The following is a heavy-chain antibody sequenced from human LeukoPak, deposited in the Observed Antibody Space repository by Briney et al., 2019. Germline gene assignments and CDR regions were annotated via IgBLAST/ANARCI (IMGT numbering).Heavy chain of an antibody. J-gene: IGHJ6*02. CDR2: IYYSGST. D-gene: IGHD3-10*01. V-gene: IGHV4-59*01. Sequence: PSETLSLTCTVSGGSISSYYWSWIRQPPGKGLEWIGYIYYSGSTNYNPSLKSRVTISVDTSKNQFSLKLSSVTAADTAVYYCARNTYYYGSGTYYCYGMDVWGQGTTVTVSS. CDR1: GGSISSYY. CDR3: ARNTYYYGSGTYYCYGMDV.